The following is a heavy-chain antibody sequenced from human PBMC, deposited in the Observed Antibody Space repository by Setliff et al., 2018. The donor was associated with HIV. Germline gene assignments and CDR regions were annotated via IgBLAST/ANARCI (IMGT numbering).Heavy chain of an antibody. CDR2: IYTSGAT. CDR1: SASISNYH. D-gene: IGHD2-2*01. CDR3: TIGDEYPGVFQS. Sequence: SETLSLTCAVSSASISNYHWSWIRQTPGKGLEWIGSIYTSGATNYNPSLEGRITTSVDLSKNHFSLNLHSVTAADTAVYYCTIGDEYPGVFQSWGQGKVVTVSS. J-gene: IGHJ5*02. V-gene: IGHV4-4*09.